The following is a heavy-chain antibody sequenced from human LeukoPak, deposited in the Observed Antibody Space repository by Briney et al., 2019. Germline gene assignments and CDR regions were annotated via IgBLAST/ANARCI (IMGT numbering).Heavy chain of an antibody. CDR1: GFTFDDYA. CDR3: AKATVTTRYYYGMDV. V-gene: IGHV3-9*01. Sequence: PGRSLRLSCAASGFTFDDYAMHWVRQAPGKGLEWVSGISWNSGSIGYADSVKGRFTISRDNAKNPLYLQMNSLRAEDTALYYCAKATVTTRYYYGMDVWGQGTTVTVSS. J-gene: IGHJ6*02. D-gene: IGHD4-17*01. CDR2: ISWNSGSI.